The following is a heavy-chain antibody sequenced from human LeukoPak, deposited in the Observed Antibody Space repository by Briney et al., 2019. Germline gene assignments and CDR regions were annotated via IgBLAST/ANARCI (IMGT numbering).Heavy chain of an antibody. CDR3: EVVAASGGVDY. J-gene: IGHJ4*02. CDR2: ISSSSSYT. CDR1: GFTFSDYY. V-gene: IGHV3-11*03. Sequence: GGSLRLSCAASGFTFSDYYMSWIRQAPGRGLEWVSYISSSSSYTDYADSVKGRFTISRDNAKNSLFLQMNSLRAEDTAVYYCEVVAASGGVDYWGQGTLVTVSS. D-gene: IGHD2-15*01.